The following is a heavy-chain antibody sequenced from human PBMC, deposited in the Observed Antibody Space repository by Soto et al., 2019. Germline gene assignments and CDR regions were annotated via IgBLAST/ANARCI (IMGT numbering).Heavy chain of an antibody. J-gene: IGHJ4*02. CDR1: GFTFTDAW. CDR2: ISTKSDGETA. Sequence: DVELVESGGSLVKPGGSLRLSCAASGFTFTDAWMNWVRQAPGRGLEWVGRISTKSDGETAYYATSLRGRFSISRDDSKKTLFLQMNSLKAEDTAVYYCAADLPSESPLIDQWGQGTLVTVSS. V-gene: IGHV3-15*07. D-gene: IGHD2-2*01. CDR3: AADLPSESPLIDQ.